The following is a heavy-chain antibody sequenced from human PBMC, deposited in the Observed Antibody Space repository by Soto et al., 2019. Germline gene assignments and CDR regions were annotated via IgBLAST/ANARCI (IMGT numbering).Heavy chain of an antibody. J-gene: IGHJ4*02. D-gene: IGHD3-22*01. V-gene: IGHV3-23*01. CDR3: AKEADISGYYPDY. CDR2: ISGSGGST. Sequence: QTGGSLRLSCAASGFTFSSYAVSWFRQAPGKGLEWVSVISGSGGSTHYADSVKGRTTISRDNSKNTLHLQVNSLRGEDTAVYYCAKEADISGYYPDYWGQGTQLTVSS. CDR1: GFTFSSYA.